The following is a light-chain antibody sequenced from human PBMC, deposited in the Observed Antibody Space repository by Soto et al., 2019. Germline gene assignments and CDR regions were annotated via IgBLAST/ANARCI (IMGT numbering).Light chain of an antibody. CDR1: SSDVGGYNY. J-gene: IGLJ1*01. CDR3: ISYAGSDNFV. Sequence: QSVLTQPPSASGSPGQSVTISCTGTSSDVGGYNYVSWYQQHPGKAPKLMIYEVSKRPSGVPDRFSGSKSDNTAYLTASGLQAEDEADYYCISYAGSDNFVFGTGTKVTVL. CDR2: EVS. V-gene: IGLV2-8*01.